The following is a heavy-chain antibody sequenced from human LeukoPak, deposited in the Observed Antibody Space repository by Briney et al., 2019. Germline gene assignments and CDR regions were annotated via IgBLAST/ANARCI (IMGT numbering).Heavy chain of an antibody. V-gene: IGHV3-74*01. D-gene: IGHD1-26*01. Sequence: GGSLRLSCAASGFTFSSYWMHWVRQAPGKGLVWVSRINSDGSSTSYADSVKGRFTISRDNARNTLYLQMDSLRAEDTAMYYCARGTGSYYSLGYWGQGTLVTVSS. CDR1: GFTFSSYW. CDR2: INSDGSST. CDR3: ARGTGSYYSLGY. J-gene: IGHJ4*02.